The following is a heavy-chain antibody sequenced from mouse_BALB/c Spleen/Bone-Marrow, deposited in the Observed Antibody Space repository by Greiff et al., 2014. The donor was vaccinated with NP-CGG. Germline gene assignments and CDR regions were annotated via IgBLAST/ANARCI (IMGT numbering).Heavy chain of an antibody. CDR1: GFNIKDTY. D-gene: IGHD1-1*01. CDR2: IDPANGNT. Sequence: VQLQQSGAELVKPGASVKLSCTASGFNIKDTYMHWVKQRPEQGLEWIGRIDPANGNTKYDPKFQGKATITADTSSNTAYLQLSSLTSEDTAVYYCARYSYGSRGYYFDYLGQGTTLTVSS. J-gene: IGHJ2*01. CDR3: ARYSYGSRGYYFDY. V-gene: IGHV14-3*02.